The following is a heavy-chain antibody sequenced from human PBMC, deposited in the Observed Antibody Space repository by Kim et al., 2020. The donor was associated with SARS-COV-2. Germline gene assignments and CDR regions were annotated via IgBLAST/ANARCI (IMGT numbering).Heavy chain of an antibody. CDR3: ARGGRGGYNDNLDY. V-gene: IGHV1-69*13. CDR2: IIPIFGTA. J-gene: IGHJ4*02. CDR1: GGTFSSYA. Sequence: SVKVSCKASGGTFSSYAISWVRQAPGQGLEWMGGIIPIFGTANFAQKFQGRVTITADESTSTAYMELSSLRSEDTAVYYCARGGRGGYNDNLDYWGQGTLVTVSS. D-gene: IGHD5-12*01.